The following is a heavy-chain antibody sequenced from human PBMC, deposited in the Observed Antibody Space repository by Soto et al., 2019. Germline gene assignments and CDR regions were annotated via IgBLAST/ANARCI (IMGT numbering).Heavy chain of an antibody. J-gene: IGHJ4*02. CDR1: GYTFTTYN. CDR2: INPSVGST. Sequence: QVQLVQSGAEVGKPGASVKVNYKASGYTFTTYNMHWVRQAPGQGLEWMGVINPSVGSTSYAQKFQGRVTMTRDTSTSTVYMELSSLTSEDTAVYYCARAGAGHFDSWGQGTLVTVSS. D-gene: IGHD3-10*01. CDR3: ARAGAGHFDS. V-gene: IGHV1-46*01.